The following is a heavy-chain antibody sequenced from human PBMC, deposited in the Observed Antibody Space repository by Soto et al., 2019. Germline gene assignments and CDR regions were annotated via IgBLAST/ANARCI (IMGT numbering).Heavy chain of an antibody. D-gene: IGHD2-15*01. CDR3: ARDRVVVAATRELDAFDI. CDR2: ISGSGGST. Sequence: PGGSLRLSCAASGFTFSNYAMNWVRQAPGKGLEWVSAISGSGGSTYYADSVKGRFTISRDNSKNTLYLQMNSLRAEDTAVYYCARDRVVVAATRELDAFDIWGQGTMVTVSS. J-gene: IGHJ3*02. V-gene: IGHV3-23*01. CDR1: GFTFSNYA.